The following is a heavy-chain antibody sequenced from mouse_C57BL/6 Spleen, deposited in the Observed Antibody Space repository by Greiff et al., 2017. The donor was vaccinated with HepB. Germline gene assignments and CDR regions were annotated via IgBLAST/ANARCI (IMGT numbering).Heavy chain of an antibody. CDR3: ARWDYGVGGSPYYFDY. Sequence: QVQLQQPGAELVRPGSSVKLSCKASGYTFTSYWMHWVKQRPIQGLEWIGNIDPSDSETHYNQKFKDKATVTVDKSSSTAYMQLSSLTSEDSAVYYCARWDYGVGGSPYYFDYWGQGTTLTVSS. CDR2: IDPSDSET. V-gene: IGHV1-52*01. CDR1: GYTFTSYW. D-gene: IGHD2-4*01. J-gene: IGHJ2*01.